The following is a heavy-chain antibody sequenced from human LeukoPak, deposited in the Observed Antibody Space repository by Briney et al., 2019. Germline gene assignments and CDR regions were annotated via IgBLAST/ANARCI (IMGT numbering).Heavy chain of an antibody. CDR1: GFTFSGSA. D-gene: IGHD4-17*01. V-gene: IGHV3-66*01. J-gene: IGHJ4*02. CDR2: IYSGGHT. CDR3: ARGFDYGSNDY. Sequence: GGSLRLSCAASGFTFSGSAMHWVRQAPGKGLEWVSIIYSGGHTYYADSVKGRFTISRDSSKNTLFLQMDNLRADDTALYYCARGFDYGSNDYWGQGTLVTVSS.